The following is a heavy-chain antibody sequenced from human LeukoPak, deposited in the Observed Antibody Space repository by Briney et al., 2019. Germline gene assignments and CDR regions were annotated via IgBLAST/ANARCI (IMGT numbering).Heavy chain of an antibody. CDR2: INPNSGGT. CDR1: GYTFTGYY. J-gene: IGHJ5*02. Sequence: ASVNVSCKASGYTFTGYYMHWVRQAPGQGLEWMGWINPNSGGTNYAQKFQGRVTMTRDTSISTAYMELSRLRSDDTAVYYCARDAGKQWLEYWFDPWGQGTLVTVSP. V-gene: IGHV1-2*02. D-gene: IGHD6-19*01. CDR3: ARDAGKQWLEYWFDP.